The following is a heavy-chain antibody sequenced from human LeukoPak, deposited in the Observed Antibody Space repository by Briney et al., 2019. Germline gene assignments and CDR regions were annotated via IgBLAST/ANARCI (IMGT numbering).Heavy chain of an antibody. CDR3: ARDGPSYGEDGETFDY. V-gene: IGHV3-23*01. CDR1: GFTFSSYA. D-gene: IGHD4-17*01. Sequence: GGSLRLSCAASGFTFSSYAMSWVRQAPGKGLEWVSAISGSGGSTYYADSVKGRFTISRDNAKNSLYLQMNSLRAEDTAVYYCARDGPSYGEDGETFDYWGQGTLVTVSS. CDR2: ISGSGGST. J-gene: IGHJ4*02.